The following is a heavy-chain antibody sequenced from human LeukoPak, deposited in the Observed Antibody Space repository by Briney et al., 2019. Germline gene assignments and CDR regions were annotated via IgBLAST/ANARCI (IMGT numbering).Heavy chain of an antibody. CDR3: AKGAGSDY. Sequence: PGRSLRLSCAASGFTFSSYAMHWVRQAPGEGLEWVAVISYDGSNKYYADSVKGRFTISRDNSKNTLYLQMNSLRAEDTAVYYCAKGAGSDYWGQGTLVTVSS. J-gene: IGHJ4*02. V-gene: IGHV3-30-3*01. CDR1: GFTFSSYA. CDR2: ISYDGSNK. D-gene: IGHD6-19*01.